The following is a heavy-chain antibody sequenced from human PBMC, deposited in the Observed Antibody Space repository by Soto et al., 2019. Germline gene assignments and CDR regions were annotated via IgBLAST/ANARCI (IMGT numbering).Heavy chain of an antibody. Sequence: SETLSLTCSVSGGTISSYYWSWIRQPPGKGLEWIGYIYSRGTTSYNPSLKSRATILVDTSKNQFSLRLTSVTATDTAVYYCATGRISRGLDVWGQGTTVTVS. CDR2: IYSRGTT. V-gene: IGHV4-59*12. CDR1: GGTISSYY. CDR3: ATGRISRGLDV. J-gene: IGHJ6*02.